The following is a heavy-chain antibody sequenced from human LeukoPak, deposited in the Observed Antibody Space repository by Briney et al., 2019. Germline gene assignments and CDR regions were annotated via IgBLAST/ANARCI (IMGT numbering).Heavy chain of an antibody. Sequence: SETLSLTCAVYGGSFSGYYWSWIRQPPGKGLEWIGEINHSGSTNYNPSLKSRVTISVDTSKNQLSLKLSSVTAADTAVYYCARVGDGKGRNYWGQGTLVTVSS. J-gene: IGHJ4*02. CDR3: ARVGDGKGRNY. V-gene: IGHV4-34*01. D-gene: IGHD2-21*01. CDR2: INHSGST. CDR1: GGSFSGYY.